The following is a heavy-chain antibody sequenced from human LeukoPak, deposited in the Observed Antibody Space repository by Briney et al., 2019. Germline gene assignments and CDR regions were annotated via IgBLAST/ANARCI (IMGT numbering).Heavy chain of an antibody. CDR2: IYSGGST. D-gene: IGHD1-1*01. V-gene: IGHV3-66*01. CDR1: GFTVSSNY. CDR3: ARDITTGTTRFDP. Sequence: GGSLRLSCAASGFTVSSNYMSWVRQAPGKGLEWVSVIYSGGSTYYADSVKGRFTISRDNSKNTLYLQMNSLRAEDTAVYYCARDITTGTTRFDPWGQGTLVTVSS. J-gene: IGHJ5*02.